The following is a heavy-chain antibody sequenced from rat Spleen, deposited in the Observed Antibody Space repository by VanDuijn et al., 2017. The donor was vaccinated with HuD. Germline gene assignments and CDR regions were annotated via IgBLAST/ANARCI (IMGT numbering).Heavy chain of an antibody. CDR3: TKYSRFMDA. CDR2: ISNTGGST. V-gene: IGHV5-31*01. Sequence: EVQLVESGGGLVQPGRSLKLSCVTSGFTFNNYWMTWIRQAPGKGLEWVASISNTGGSTYYPDSVRGRFTISRDNAKSTLYLQMNSLRSEDTATYYCTKYSRFMDAWGQGASVTVSS. D-gene: IGHD1-5*01. CDR1: GFTFNNYW. J-gene: IGHJ4*01.